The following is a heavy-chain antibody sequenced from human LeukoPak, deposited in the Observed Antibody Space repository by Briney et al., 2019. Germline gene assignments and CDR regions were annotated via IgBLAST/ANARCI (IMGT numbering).Heavy chain of an antibody. J-gene: IGHJ4*02. CDR1: GGXFSGYY. V-gene: IGHV4-34*01. CDR3: ARGYSSGWYFLGSSVWDY. CDR2: INHSGST. Sequence: SETLSLTCAVYGGXFSGYYWSWIRQPPGKGLEWIGEINHSGSTNYNPSLKSRVTISVDTSKNQFSLKLSSVTAADTAVYYCARGYSSGWYFLGSSVWDYWGQGTLVTVSS. D-gene: IGHD6-19*01.